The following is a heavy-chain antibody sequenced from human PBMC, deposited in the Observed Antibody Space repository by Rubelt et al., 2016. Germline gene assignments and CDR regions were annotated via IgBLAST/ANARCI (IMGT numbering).Heavy chain of an antibody. J-gene: IGHJ5*02. V-gene: IGHV4-39*07. D-gene: IGHD3-10*01. CDR3: TKEPGGSGFDP. CDR1: RGSISSHSHY. CDR2: ISYSGST. Sequence: QLQLQESGPGLVKSSETLSLTCTVSRGSISSHSHYWGWIRQPPGKGLEWIGSISYSGSTYYSPSLDGRVTISLDTAKNQIALKRNSVTAADKAEYYCTKEPGGSGFDPWGQGTLVTVSS.